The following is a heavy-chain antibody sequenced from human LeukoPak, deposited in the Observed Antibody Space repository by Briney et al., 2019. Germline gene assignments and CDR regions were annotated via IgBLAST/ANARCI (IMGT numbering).Heavy chain of an antibody. Sequence: GGSLRLSCAASGFTFSSYGMHWVRQAPGKGLEWVAVIWYDGSNKYYADSVKGRFTISRDNSKNTLYLQMNSLRAEDTAVYYCAKEQQWLARHDAFDIWGQGTMVTVSS. CDR3: AKEQQWLARHDAFDI. J-gene: IGHJ3*02. CDR1: GFTFSSYG. CDR2: IWYDGSNK. D-gene: IGHD6-19*01. V-gene: IGHV3-33*06.